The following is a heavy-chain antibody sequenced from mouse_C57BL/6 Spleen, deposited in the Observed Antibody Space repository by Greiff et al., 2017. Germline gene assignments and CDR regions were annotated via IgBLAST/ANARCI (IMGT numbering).Heavy chain of an antibody. V-gene: IGHV1-15*01. CDR3: TRPLSRDLDY. J-gene: IGHJ2*01. CDR1: GYTFTDYE. CDR2: IDPETGGT. Sequence: QVQLQQSGAELVRPGASVTLSCKASGYTFTDYEMHWVKQTPVHGLEWIGAIDPETGGTAYNQKFKGKAILTADKSSSTAYMELRSLTSEDSAVYYCTRPLSRDLDYWGQGTTLTVSS. D-gene: IGHD6-1*01.